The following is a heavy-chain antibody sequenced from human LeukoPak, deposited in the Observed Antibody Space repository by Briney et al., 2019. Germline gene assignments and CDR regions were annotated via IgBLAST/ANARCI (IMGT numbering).Heavy chain of an antibody. D-gene: IGHD2-15*01. Sequence: PSETLSLTCTVSGVSISSNSYYWGWIRQPPGQGLEWIGSIYYSGSTYYNPPLKSRVTISVDTSKNQFYLKLSSVTAADTAVYYCARRVVAATPTYNWFEPWGQGTLVTVSS. CDR3: ARRVVAATPTYNWFEP. J-gene: IGHJ5*02. V-gene: IGHV4-39*07. CDR2: IYYSGST. CDR1: GVSISSNSYY.